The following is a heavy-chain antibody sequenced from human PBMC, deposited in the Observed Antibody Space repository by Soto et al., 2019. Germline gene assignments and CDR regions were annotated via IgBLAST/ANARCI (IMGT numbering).Heavy chain of an antibody. Sequence: QVQLQESGPGLVKPSETLSLTCTVSGGSVSSGSYYWTWIRQPPGKGLEWIGCLYNSGSTNYNPAPKRRASISVDTSKNQFSLRLSSVTAADTAVYYCARDNGYSYGYFDYWGQGTLVTVSS. D-gene: IGHD5-18*01. CDR3: ARDNGYSYGYFDY. V-gene: IGHV4-61*01. CDR1: GGSVSSGSYY. J-gene: IGHJ4*02. CDR2: LYNSGST.